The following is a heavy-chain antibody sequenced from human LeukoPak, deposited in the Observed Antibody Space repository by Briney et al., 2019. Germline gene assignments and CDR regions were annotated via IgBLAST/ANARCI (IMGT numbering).Heavy chain of an antibody. CDR2: IYHSGST. CDR3: ATTGEWDYYYYYMDV. CDR1: GYSINSGYY. V-gene: IGHV4-38-2*01. J-gene: IGHJ6*03. Sequence: PSETLSLTCAVSGYSINSGYYWGWIRQPPGKGLEWIGSIYHSGSTYYNPSLKSRVTISVDTSKNQFSLKLSSVTAADTAVYYCATTGEWDYYYYYMDVWGKGTTVTVSS. D-gene: IGHD3-16*01.